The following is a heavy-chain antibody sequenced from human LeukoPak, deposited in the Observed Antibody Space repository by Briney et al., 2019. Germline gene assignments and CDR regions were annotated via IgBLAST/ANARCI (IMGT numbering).Heavy chain of an antibody. CDR2: IYYSGST. D-gene: IGHD3-9*01. CDR1: GGSISSYY. V-gene: IGHV4-59*01. J-gene: IGHJ3*02. Sequence: SETLSLTCTVSGGSISSYYWSWIRQPPGKGLEWIGYIYYSGSTYYNPSLKSRVTISVDTSKNQFSLKLSSVTAADTAVYYCARAPRGYFDWSDAFDIWGQGTMVTVSS. CDR3: ARAPRGYFDWSDAFDI.